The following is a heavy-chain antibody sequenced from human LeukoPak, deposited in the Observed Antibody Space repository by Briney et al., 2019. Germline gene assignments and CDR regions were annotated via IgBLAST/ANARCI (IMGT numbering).Heavy chain of an antibody. CDR3: ARDSAVAANDY. CDR2: INGNSGDT. D-gene: IGHD6-19*01. CDR1: GYTFTGYY. V-gene: IGHV1-2*02. J-gene: IGHJ4*02. Sequence: GASVKVSCKASGYTFTGYYMHWVRQAPGQGLEWMGWINGNSGDTNYAQKFQGRVTMTRDTSISIAYMEVSRLTSDDTAIYYCARDSAVAANDYWGQGTPVTVSS.